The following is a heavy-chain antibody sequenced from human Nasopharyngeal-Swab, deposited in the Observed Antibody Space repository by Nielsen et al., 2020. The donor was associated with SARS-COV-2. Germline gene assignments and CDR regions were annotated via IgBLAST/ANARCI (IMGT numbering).Heavy chain of an antibody. CDR1: GFTFSSYA. J-gene: IGHJ3*02. CDR3: AKEWVRAIGGGFDI. Sequence: GESLKISCAASGFTFSSYAMNWVRPAPGKGLEWGSAISGSGGSTYYADSVKGRFTISRDNSKNTLYLQMNSLRAENTAVYYCAKEWVRAIGGGFDIWGQGTMVTVSS. D-gene: IGHD2-21*01. V-gene: IGHV3-23*01. CDR2: ISGSGGST.